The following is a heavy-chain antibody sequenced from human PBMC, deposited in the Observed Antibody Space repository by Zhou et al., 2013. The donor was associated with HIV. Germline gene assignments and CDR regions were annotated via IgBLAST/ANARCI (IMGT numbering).Heavy chain of an antibody. CDR1: GYTFPDYG. CDR2: ISAYNGDT. V-gene: IGHV1-18*01. Sequence: QVQLVQSGAEVKKPGASVKVSCKTSGYTFPDYGITWVRQAPGQGLEWMGWISAYNGDTKYGQNFQDRVTMTTDTSTSTAYMELRNLRSDDTAVYYCARAQDRLWMAAKGEWGVRPWGQGTQVTVSS. D-gene: IGHD6-25*01. J-gene: IGHJ5*02. CDR3: ARAQDRLWMAAKGEWGVRP.